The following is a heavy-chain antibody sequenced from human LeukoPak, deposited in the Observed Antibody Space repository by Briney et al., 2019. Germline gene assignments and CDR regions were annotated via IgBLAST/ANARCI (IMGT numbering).Heavy chain of an antibody. D-gene: IGHD3-22*01. Sequence: GGSLRLSCAASGFTFSDYYMSWIRQAPGKGLEWVSYISSSGSTIYYADSVKGRFTISRDNAKNSLYLQMNSLRAEDTAVYYCAREHPYDSISVDYWGQGTLVTVSS. CDR2: ISSSGSTI. CDR3: AREHPYDSISVDY. J-gene: IGHJ4*02. V-gene: IGHV3-11*01. CDR1: GFTFSDYY.